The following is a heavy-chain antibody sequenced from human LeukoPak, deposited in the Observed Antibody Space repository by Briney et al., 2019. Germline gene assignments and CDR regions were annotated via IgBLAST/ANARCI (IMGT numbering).Heavy chain of an antibody. Sequence: SETLSLTCTVSGGSIRSSSYNWGWIRQPPGKGLEWIGSIHYTGTSYYNPSLKSRVTISIDTSKNQFSLKLNSVTAADTAMYYCVKSGGYGLIDYWGQGTLVTVSS. D-gene: IGHD6-19*01. CDR3: VKSGGYGLIDY. J-gene: IGHJ4*02. CDR1: GGSIRSSSYN. V-gene: IGHV4-39*01. CDR2: IHYTGTS.